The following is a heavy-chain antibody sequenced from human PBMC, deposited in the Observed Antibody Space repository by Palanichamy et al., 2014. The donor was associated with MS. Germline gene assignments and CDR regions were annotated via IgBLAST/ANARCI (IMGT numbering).Heavy chain of an antibody. V-gene: IGHV3-23*04. D-gene: IGHD3-3*01. CDR3: AKAFWSGYYFFDF. CDR1: GFTFNSYA. Sequence: EVQLVESGGGLVQPGGSLRLSCAASGFTFNSYAMSWVRQAPGKGLEWVSSISFSGGDTYAADSVKGRFTISRDNSKNTLYLQMNSLRAEDTAVYYCAKAFWSGYYFFDFWGQGTLVTVSS. J-gene: IGHJ4*02. CDR2: ISFSGGDT.